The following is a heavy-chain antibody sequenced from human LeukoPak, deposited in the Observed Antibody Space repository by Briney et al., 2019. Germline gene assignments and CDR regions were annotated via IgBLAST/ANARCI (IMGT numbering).Heavy chain of an antibody. J-gene: IGHJ5*02. CDR3: ARLPRYCSSTSCYGRGYNWFDP. CDR2: ISAYNGNT. V-gene: IGHV1-18*01. D-gene: IGHD2-2*01. CDR1: GYTFTSYG. Sequence: ASVKVSCKASGYTFTSYGISWVRQAPGQGLEWMGWISAYNGNTNYAQKLQGRVTTTTDTSTSTAYMELRSLRSDDTAVYYCARLPRYCSSTSCYGRGYNWFDPWGQGTLVTVSS.